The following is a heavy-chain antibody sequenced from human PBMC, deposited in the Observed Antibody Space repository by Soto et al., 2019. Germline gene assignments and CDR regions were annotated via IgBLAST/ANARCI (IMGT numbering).Heavy chain of an antibody. J-gene: IGHJ4*02. CDR3: TQIYGSGSWGGYFHS. V-gene: IGHV2-5*02. Sequence: QITLKESGPSLVRPTETLTLTCTFSGFSLITGVGVGWVRQPPGKALEWLAVIFWDKNDYYRPSLQTRVTISQDTSEDQVVLTLNNMDPEDTATYFCTQIYGSGSWGGYFHSWGQGTLVTVSS. CDR1: GFSLITGVG. CDR2: IFWDKND. D-gene: IGHD1-26*01.